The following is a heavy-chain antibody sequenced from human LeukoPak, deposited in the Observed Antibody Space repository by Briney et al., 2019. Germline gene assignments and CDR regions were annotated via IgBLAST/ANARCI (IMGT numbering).Heavy chain of an antibody. D-gene: IGHD3-10*01. J-gene: IGHJ4*02. CDR3: ARSYYGSGRYGPQFDY. Sequence: SETLSLTCTVSGGSISSSSYYWGWIRQPPGKGLEWIGTIFYSGSTYYNPSLKSRVTLSVDTSKNQFSLKLSSVTAADTAVYYCARSYYGSGRYGPQFDYWGQGTLVTVSS. CDR1: GGSISSSSYY. V-gene: IGHV4-39*07. CDR2: IFYSGST.